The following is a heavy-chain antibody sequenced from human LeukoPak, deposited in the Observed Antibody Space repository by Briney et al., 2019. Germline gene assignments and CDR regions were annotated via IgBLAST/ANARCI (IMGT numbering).Heavy chain of an antibody. CDR3: VKDDVYDYDSGPYPH. Sequence: PGGSLRLSCSASGVTLSHYARHWFRQAPGKGLEYLSTVSSNGGSTYYTDSVKGRFTISRDNSKNTLYLQMSSLRAEDTAVYYCVKDDVYDYDSGPYPHWGQGTLVTVSS. J-gene: IGHJ1*01. D-gene: IGHD3-22*01. CDR2: VSSNGGST. V-gene: IGHV3-64D*06. CDR1: GVTLSHYA.